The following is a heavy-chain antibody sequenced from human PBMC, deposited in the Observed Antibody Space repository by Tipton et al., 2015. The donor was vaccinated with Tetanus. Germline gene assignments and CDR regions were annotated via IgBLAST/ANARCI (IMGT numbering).Heavy chain of an antibody. J-gene: IGHJ4*02. CDR2: IYYYTERT. CDR3: ARANNEFPKKGPFDS. D-gene: IGHD1-1*01. Sequence: TLSLTCNVSGASINAGGYLWTWVRQHPGKGLEWIGNIYYYTERTSRTPSLDSRVSISVDTSKNQFSLRLTSVTAADTAVYYCARANNEFPKKGPFDSWGQGSLVIVSS. V-gene: IGHV4-31*03. CDR1: GASINAGGYL.